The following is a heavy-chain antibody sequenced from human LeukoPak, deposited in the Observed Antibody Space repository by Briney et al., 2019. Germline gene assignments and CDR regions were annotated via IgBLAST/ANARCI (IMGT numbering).Heavy chain of an antibody. V-gene: IGHV1-2*02. D-gene: IGHD3-9*01. CDR3: ARVRGSRYDILTGYYDFDH. J-gene: IGHJ5*02. Sequence: ASVKVSCKASGYTFTGYYMHWVRQAPGQGLEWMGWINPNSGGTNYAQKFQGRVTMTRDTSISTAYMELSRLRSDDTAVYYCARVRGSRYDILTGYYDFDHWGQGTLVTVSS. CDR2: INPNSGGT. CDR1: GYTFTGYY.